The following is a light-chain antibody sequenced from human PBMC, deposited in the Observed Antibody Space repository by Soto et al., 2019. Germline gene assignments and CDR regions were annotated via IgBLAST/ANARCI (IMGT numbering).Light chain of an antibody. CDR3: QQSHSFPLT. J-gene: IGKJ4*01. Sequence: IEVTQSPSSLAASVGDRVTITCRASQTIGTYLNWYRHKSGAAPELLIYDASTLQSGVPSRFRGGASGTDFTLTISSLQLDDFATYYCQQSHSFPLTFGGGTKVDI. V-gene: IGKV1-39*01. CDR1: QTIGTY. CDR2: DAS.